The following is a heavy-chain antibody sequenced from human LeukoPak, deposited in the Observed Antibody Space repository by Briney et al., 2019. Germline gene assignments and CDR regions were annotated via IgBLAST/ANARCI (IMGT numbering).Heavy chain of an antibody. CDR1: GFTFSSYA. D-gene: IGHD6-13*01. V-gene: IGHV3-30-3*01. Sequence: GRSLRLSCAASGFTFSSYAMHWVRQAPGKGLEWVAVISYDGSNKYYADSVKGRFTISRDNAKNSLYLQMNSLRTEDTAVYYCARDGAAPGLYFDSWGQGTLVTVSS. CDR3: ARDGAAPGLYFDS. J-gene: IGHJ4*02. CDR2: ISYDGSNK.